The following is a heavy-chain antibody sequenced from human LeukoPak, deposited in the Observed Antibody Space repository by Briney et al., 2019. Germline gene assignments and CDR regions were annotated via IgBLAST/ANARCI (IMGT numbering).Heavy chain of an antibody. V-gene: IGHV4-34*01. J-gene: IGHJ4*02. CDR2: INHSGST. CDR3: ARGGWAVAGRFDY. Sequence: TPSETLSLTCAVYGGSFSGYYWSWIRQPPGKGLEWIGEINHSGSTNYNPSLKSRVTISVDTSKNQFSLKLSSVTAADTAVYYCARGGWAVAGRFDYWGQGTLVTVSS. D-gene: IGHD6-19*01. CDR1: GGSFSGYY.